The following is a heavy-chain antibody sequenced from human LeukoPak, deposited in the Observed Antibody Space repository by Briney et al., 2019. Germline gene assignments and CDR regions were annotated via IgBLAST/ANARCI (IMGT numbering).Heavy chain of an antibody. CDR1: GLTFSTYS. CDR3: ARGSGSGWSWGTNYFDY. D-gene: IGHD6-19*01. J-gene: IGHJ4*02. CDR2: ISSGSTYI. V-gene: IGHV3-21*01. Sequence: GRSLRLSCAPSGLTFSTYSINGVCRAPGGRLEWVSSISSGSTYIYYADSVKGRFTISRDNAKNALSLQMNTLRADDTAVYFSARGSGSGWSWGTNYFDYWGQGTLVTVSS.